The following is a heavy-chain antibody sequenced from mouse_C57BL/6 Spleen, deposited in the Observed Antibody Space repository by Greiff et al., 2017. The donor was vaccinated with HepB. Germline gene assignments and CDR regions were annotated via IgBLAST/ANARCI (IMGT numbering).Heavy chain of an antibody. CDR3: TRGGGYYPRFAY. Sequence: VQLQHSGAELVRPGASVTLSCKASGYTFTDYEMHWVKQTPVHGLEWIGAIDPETGGTAYNQKFKGKAILTADKSSSTAYMELRSLTSEDSAVYYCTRGGGYYPRFAYWGQGTLVTVSA. J-gene: IGHJ3*01. D-gene: IGHD2-3*01. CDR2: IDPETGGT. CDR1: GYTFTDYE. V-gene: IGHV1-15*01.